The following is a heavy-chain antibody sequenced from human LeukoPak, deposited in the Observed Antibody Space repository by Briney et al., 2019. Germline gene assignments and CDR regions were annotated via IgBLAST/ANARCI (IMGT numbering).Heavy chain of an antibody. D-gene: IGHD6-13*01. CDR2: MNPNSGNT. Sequence: ASVKVSCKASGYTFTSYDINGVRQATGQGLEWMGWMNPNSGNTGYAQKFQGRVTMTRNTSISTAYMELSSLRSEDTAVYYCARAKRIAAAMAYYFDYWGQGTLVTVSS. CDR1: GYTFTSYD. CDR3: ARAKRIAAAMAYYFDY. V-gene: IGHV1-8*01. J-gene: IGHJ4*02.